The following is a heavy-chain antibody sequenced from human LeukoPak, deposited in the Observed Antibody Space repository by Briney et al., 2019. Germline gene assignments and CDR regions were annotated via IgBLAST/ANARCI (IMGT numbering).Heavy chain of an antibody. CDR2: IYYTGST. Sequence: PSETLSFTCTVSGGSISSYYWSWIRQPPGKGLEWIGYIYYTGSTNYNPSLKSRVTISVDTSKNQFSLKLSSVTAADTAVYFCARDLGTAGRPNDNWGQGTLVTVSS. D-gene: IGHD2-21*02. J-gene: IGHJ4*02. CDR1: GGSISSYY. CDR3: ARDLGTAGRPNDN. V-gene: IGHV4-59*01.